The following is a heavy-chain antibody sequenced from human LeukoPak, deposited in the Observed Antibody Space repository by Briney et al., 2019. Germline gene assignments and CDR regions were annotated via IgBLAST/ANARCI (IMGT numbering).Heavy chain of an antibody. D-gene: IGHD1-26*01. CDR3: ARQSPHLVVGATPTYYYYMDV. J-gene: IGHJ6*03. V-gene: IGHV5-51*01. CDR2: IYPGDSDT. CDR1: GYSFTSYW. Sequence: PGESLKISCKGSGYSFTSYWIGWVRQMPGKGLEWMGIIYPGDSDTRYSPSFQGQVTISADKSISTAYLQWSSLKASDTAMYYCARQSPHLVVGATPTYYYYMDVWGKGTTVTVSS.